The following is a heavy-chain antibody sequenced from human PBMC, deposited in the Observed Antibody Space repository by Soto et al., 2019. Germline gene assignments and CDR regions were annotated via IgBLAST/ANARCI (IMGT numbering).Heavy chain of an antibody. J-gene: IGHJ6*02. CDR3: ARDPPRFWSGPRGMDV. CDR1: GGSISSGGYY. Sequence: QVQLQESGPELVKPSQTLSLTCTVSGGSISSGGYYWSWIRQHPGKGLEWIGYIYYSGSTYYNPSLKSRVTISVDTSKNQFSLKLSSVAAADTAVYYCARDPPRFWSGPRGMDVWGQGTTVTVSS. V-gene: IGHV4-31*03. D-gene: IGHD3-3*01. CDR2: IYYSGST.